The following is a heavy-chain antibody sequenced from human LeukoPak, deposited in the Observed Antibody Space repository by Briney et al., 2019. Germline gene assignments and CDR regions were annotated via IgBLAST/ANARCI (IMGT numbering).Heavy chain of an antibody. J-gene: IGHJ4*02. D-gene: IGHD5-18*01. CDR1: GFTFSSYA. V-gene: IGHV3-23*01. CDR2: ISGSGGST. CDR3: AKDGWGQLWLRYYFDY. Sequence: GGSLRLSCAASGFTFSSYAMSWVRQAPGKGLEWVSAISGSGGSTYYADSVKGRFTISRDNSKNTLYLQMNSLRAEDTAVYYCAKDGWGQLWLRYYFDYWGQGTLVTVSS.